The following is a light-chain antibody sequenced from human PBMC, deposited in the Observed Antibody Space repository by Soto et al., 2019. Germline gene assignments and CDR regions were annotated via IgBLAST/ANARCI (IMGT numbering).Light chain of an antibody. Sequence: QSALTQPASMSGSPGQSITISCTGTSSDVGGSNSVSWYQQHPGKAPKLMIYDVTNRPSWVSTRFSGSKSGNTASLTISGLQAEDAADYSCSSYTSSTTVVFGGGTKLTVL. CDR3: SSYTSSTTVV. CDR1: SSDVGGSNS. V-gene: IGLV2-14*03. J-gene: IGLJ2*01. CDR2: DVT.